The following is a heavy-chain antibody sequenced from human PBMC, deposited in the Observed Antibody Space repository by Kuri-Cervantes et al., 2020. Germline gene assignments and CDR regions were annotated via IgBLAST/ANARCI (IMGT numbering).Heavy chain of an antibody. CDR2: IYYSGST. CDR1: GGSISSSSYY. J-gene: IGHJ2*01. Sequence: SETRSLTCTVSGGSISSSSYYRGCIRQPPGKGLEWIGSIYYSGSTYYNPSRKSRVTISVDTSKNQFSLKLSSVTAADTAVYYCATATKYTYGQRGIPFDLWGRGTLVTVSS. V-gene: IGHV4-39*07. D-gene: IGHD5-18*01. CDR3: ATATKYTYGQRGIPFDL.